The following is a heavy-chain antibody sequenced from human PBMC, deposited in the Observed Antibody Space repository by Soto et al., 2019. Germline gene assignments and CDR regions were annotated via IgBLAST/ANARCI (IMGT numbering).Heavy chain of an antibody. V-gene: IGHV1-8*01. CDR2: MITNSGNT. D-gene: IGHD1-26*01. J-gene: IGHJ5*02. CDR1: GYTFTRYD. Sequence: XSVKVSCKASGYTFTRYDINXVRHATGQGLEWMGWMITNSGNTGYAQKFQGRLTMTRNTSISTAYMELSSLRSEDTAVYYCARGNGGSYDWFDPWGQGTLVTVSS. CDR3: ARGNGGSYDWFDP.